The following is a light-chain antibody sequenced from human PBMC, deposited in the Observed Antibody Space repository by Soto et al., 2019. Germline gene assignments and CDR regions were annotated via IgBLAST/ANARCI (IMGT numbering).Light chain of an antibody. Sequence: EIVLTQSRATLSLSPGERATLSCRASPSVTNFLAWYQQKPGQAPRILIYGASSRATGIPDRFSGSVSETDGTITISRLQNEDVAVYYCQQYDNSPITFCQGTRLEIK. CDR1: PSVTNF. CDR3: QQYDNSPIT. J-gene: IGKJ5*01. V-gene: IGKV3-20*01. CDR2: GAS.